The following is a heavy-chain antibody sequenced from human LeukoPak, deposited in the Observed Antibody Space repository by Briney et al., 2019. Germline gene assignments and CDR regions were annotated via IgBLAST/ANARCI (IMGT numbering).Heavy chain of an antibody. V-gene: IGHV1-69*05. CDR3: ARGVAAAAGFNWFDP. CDR2: TIPIFGTA. Sequence: GSSVKVSCKASGGTFSSYAISWVRQAPGQGLEWMGGTIPIFGTANYAQKFQGRVTITTDESTSTAYMELSSLRSEDTAVYYYARGVAAAAGFNWFDPWGQGTLVTVSS. J-gene: IGHJ5*02. CDR1: GGTFSSYA. D-gene: IGHD6-13*01.